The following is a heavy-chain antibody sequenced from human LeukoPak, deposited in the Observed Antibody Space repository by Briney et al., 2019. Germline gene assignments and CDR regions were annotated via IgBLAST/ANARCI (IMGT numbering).Heavy chain of an antibody. J-gene: IGHJ4*02. V-gene: IGHV3-30*02. CDR1: GFTFSSYG. D-gene: IGHD3-10*01. CDR3: APRWELGAVRGVIAY. CDR2: IRYDGSNK. Sequence: PGGSLRLSCAASGFTFSSYGMHWVRQAPGKGLEWVAFIRYDGSNKYYADSVKGRFTISRDNSKNTLYLQMNSLRAEDTAVYYCAPRWELGAVRGVIAYWGQGTLVTVSS.